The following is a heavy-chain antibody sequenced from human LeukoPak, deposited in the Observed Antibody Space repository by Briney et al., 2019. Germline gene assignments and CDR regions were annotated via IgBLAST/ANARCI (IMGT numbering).Heavy chain of an antibody. CDR2: ISSSSSTI. D-gene: IGHD3-10*01. CDR1: GFTFSSYS. CDR3: ARDLASYYGSGSSNDY. V-gene: IGHV3-48*04. Sequence: PGGSLRLSCAASGFTFSSYSMNWVRQAPWKGLEWVSYISSSSSTIYYADSVKGRFTISRDNAKNSLYLQMNSLRAEDTAVYYCARDLASYYGSGSSNDYWGQGTLVTVSS. J-gene: IGHJ4*02.